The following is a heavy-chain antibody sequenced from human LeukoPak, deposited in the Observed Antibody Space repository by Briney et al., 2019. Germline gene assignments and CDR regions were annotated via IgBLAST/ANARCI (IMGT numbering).Heavy chain of an antibody. J-gene: IGHJ4*02. D-gene: IGHD2-2*01. CDR3: ASTPYCSSTSCSFDY. V-gene: IGHV4-59*01. CDR1: GGSISSYY. CDR2: IYYSGST. Sequence: SETLSLTCTVSGGSISSYYWSWIRQPPGKGLEWIGYIYYSGSTNYNPSLKSRVTISVDTSKNQFSLKLSSVTAADTAVYYCASTPYCSSTSCSFDYWGQGTLVTVSS.